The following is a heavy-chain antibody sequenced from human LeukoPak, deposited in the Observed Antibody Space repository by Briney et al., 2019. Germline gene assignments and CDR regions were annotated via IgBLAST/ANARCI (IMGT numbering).Heavy chain of an antibody. CDR1: GFTFSSYW. V-gene: IGHV3-74*01. CDR2: INSDGSST. D-gene: IGHD2-21*02. Sequence: GGSLRLSCAASGFTFSSYWMHWVRQAPGKGLVWVSRINSDGSSTSYADSVKGRFTISRDNAKNTLYLQMNSLRAEDTAVYYCAREPDDLYLAYCGGDCYSDYSDYWGQGTLVTVSS. CDR3: AREPDDLYLAYCGGDCYSDYSDY. J-gene: IGHJ4*02.